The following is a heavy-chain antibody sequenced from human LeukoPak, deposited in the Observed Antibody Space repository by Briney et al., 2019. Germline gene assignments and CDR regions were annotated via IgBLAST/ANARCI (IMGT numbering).Heavy chain of an antibody. V-gene: IGHV4-4*07. CDR2: IYTSGST. D-gene: IGHD1-26*01. J-gene: IGHJ4*02. CDR1: GGSISSYY. Sequence: SETLSLTCTVSGGSISSYYWSWIRQPAGKGLEWIGRIYTSGSTNYNPSLKSRVTMSVDTSKNQFSLRLSSVTAADTAVYYCARGPIVGAALSHFDYWGQGTLVTVSS. CDR3: ARGPIVGAALSHFDY.